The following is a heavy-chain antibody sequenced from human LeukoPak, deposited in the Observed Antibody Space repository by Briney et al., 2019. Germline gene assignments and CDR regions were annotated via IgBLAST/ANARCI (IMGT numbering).Heavy chain of an antibody. Sequence: SPSLSPTFTLAGGSIIVYYGTWIRQPAGKGLEWIGRIYSSGRTGYNPSLKSRVTMSVDTSKNQFSLKLSPVTAADTAIYYCARSWSGSVTAADIWGQGTMVTVSS. D-gene: IGHD3-3*01. J-gene: IGHJ3*02. CDR1: GGSIIVYY. V-gene: IGHV4-4*07. CDR2: IYSSGRT. CDR3: ARSWSGSVTAADI.